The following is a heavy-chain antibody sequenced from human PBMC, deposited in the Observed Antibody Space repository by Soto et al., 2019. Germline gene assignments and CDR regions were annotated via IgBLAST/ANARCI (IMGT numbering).Heavy chain of an antibody. D-gene: IGHD2-2*01. CDR3: AKDGVPAARTFDY. J-gene: IGHJ4*02. Sequence: GGSLRLSCAASVFTFSGYAMTCVRQSPGKGLEWVSAISGSGGSTYYADSVKGRFTISRDNSKNTLYLQMNSLRAEDTAVYYCAKDGVPAARTFDYWGQGTLATVSS. CDR1: VFTFSGYA. CDR2: ISGSGGST. V-gene: IGHV3-23*01.